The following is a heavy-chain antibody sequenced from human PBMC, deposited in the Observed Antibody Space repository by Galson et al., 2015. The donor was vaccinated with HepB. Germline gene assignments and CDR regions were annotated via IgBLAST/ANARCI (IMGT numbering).Heavy chain of an antibody. CDR3: ARADSNYVSDAFDI. J-gene: IGHJ3*02. D-gene: IGHD4-11*01. Sequence: TLSLTCAVSGGSTSSGGYSWSWIRQPPGTGLEWIGYVYHSGSTYYNPSLKSRVTISVDRSKNQFSLKLSSVTAADTAVYYCARADSNYVSDAFDIWGQGTMVTVSS. V-gene: IGHV4-30-2*01. CDR1: GGSTSSGGYS. CDR2: VYHSGST.